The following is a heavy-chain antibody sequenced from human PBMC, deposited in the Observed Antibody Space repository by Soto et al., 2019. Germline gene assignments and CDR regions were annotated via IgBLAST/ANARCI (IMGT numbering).Heavy chain of an antibody. D-gene: IGHD6-13*01. Sequence: PGGSLRLSCAASGFTFRSCAMSWVRQAPGKGLEWVSAISGGGDSTYYADSVKGRFTISRDNSKNTLYLEMNSLRSEDTAVYYCAGPPLAAGTIGDYYFYGMDVWGQGTTVTVSS. J-gene: IGHJ6*02. V-gene: IGHV3-23*01. CDR3: AGPPLAAGTIGDYYFYGMDV. CDR1: GFTFRSCA. CDR2: ISGGGDST.